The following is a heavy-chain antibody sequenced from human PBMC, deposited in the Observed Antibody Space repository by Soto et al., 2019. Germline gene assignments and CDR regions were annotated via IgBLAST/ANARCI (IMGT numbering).Heavy chain of an antibody. CDR1: GFTLRTNG. J-gene: IGHJ4*02. V-gene: IGHV3-23*01. CDR3: AGHGGYSY. Sequence: PWGSLRLSCAATGFTLRTNGMSWVRQAPGKGLEWVSSFSGSGDDTWYADSLKGRFTISRDNSKNTVYLQMNSLRAEDTALYYCAGHGGYSYLGQGTLVTVSS. CDR2: FSGSGDDT. D-gene: IGHD4-17*01.